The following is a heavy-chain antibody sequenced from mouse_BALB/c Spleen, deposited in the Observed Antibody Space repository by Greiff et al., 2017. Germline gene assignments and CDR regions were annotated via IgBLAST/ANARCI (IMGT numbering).Heavy chain of an antibody. D-gene: IGHD1-2*01. CDR3: ARSDYGYYAMDY. CDR2: ISSGSSTI. J-gene: IGHJ4*01. CDR1: GFTFSSFG. Sequence: EVQRVESGGGLVQPGGSRKLSCAASGFTFSSFGMHWVRQAPEKGLEWVAYISSGSSTIYYADTVKGRFTISRDNPKNTLFLQMTSLRSEDTAMYYCARSDYGYYAMDYWGQGTSVTVSS. V-gene: IGHV5-17*02.